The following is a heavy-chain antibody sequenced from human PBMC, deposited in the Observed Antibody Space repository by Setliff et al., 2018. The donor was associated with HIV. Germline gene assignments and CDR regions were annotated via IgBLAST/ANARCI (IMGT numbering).Heavy chain of an antibody. CDR1: YGSISGHY. V-gene: IGHV4-59*08. Sequence: SETLSLTCTVSYGSISGHYWTWIRQPPGKGLEWIGYIHHSGGTQYNPSLMSRLTMSVDSSKNQFSLKLSSVIAADTAVYYCARHAAGPDGPFDYWGQGTLVTVSS. J-gene: IGHJ4*02. CDR2: IHHSGGT. CDR3: ARHAAGPDGPFDY.